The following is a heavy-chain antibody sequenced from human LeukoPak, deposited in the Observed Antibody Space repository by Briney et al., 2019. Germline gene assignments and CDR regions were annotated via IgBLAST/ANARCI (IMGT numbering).Heavy chain of an antibody. V-gene: IGHV4-59*01. CDR1: GGSISSYY. Sequence: SETLSLTCTVSGGSISSYYWSWIRQPPGEGLEWIGYIYYSGSTNYNPSLKSRVTMSVDTSKSQFSLKLSSVTAADTAVYYCARGQWLPEDASDIWGQGTLVTVSS. CDR2: IYYSGST. D-gene: IGHD6-19*01. CDR3: ARGQWLPEDASDI. J-gene: IGHJ3*02.